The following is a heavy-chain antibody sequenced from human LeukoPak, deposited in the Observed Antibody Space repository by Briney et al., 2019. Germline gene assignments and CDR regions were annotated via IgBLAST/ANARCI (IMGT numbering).Heavy chain of an antibody. V-gene: IGHV1-18*01. CDR1: GYTFTSYG. CDR3: ARVENDFWSGYYYYYMDV. CDR2: ISAYNGNT. Sequence: ASVKVSCKASGYTFTSYGISWVRQAPGQGLEWIGWISAYNGNTNYAQKLQGRVTMTTDTSTSTAYMELRSLRSDDTAVYYCARVENDFWSGYYYYYMDVWGKGTTVTVSS. D-gene: IGHD3-3*01. J-gene: IGHJ6*03.